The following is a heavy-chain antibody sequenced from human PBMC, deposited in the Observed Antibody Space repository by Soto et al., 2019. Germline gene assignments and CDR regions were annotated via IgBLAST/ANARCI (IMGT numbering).Heavy chain of an antibody. V-gene: IGHV5-51*01. CDR1: IYRFTSYW. CDR2: IYPGGSSI. Sequence: PGESLKISCTASIYRFTSYWIGWVRQQPGKGLEWMGIIYPGGSSIRYGPPFRGQVTISADKSLSTAYLEWSSLKASDTAIYFCARGHSYYYSSPASYPFDFWGQGTLVTVSS. J-gene: IGHJ4*02. CDR3: ARGHSYYYSSPASYPFDF. D-gene: IGHD2-21*02.